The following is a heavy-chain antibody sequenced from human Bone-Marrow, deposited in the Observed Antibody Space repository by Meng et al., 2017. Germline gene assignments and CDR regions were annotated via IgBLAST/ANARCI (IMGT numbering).Heavy chain of an antibody. J-gene: IGHJ4*02. CDR1: VFTFSNYD. Sequence: GGSLRLSCAASVFTFSNYDMHWVRQAPGKGLEWVSSISSSSSYIYYADSVKGRFTISRDNAKNSLYLQMNSLRAEDTAVYYCARDPRRGDYWGQGTLVTVSS. V-gene: IGHV3-21*01. CDR2: ISSSSSYI. CDR3: ARDPRRGDY. D-gene: IGHD3-10*01.